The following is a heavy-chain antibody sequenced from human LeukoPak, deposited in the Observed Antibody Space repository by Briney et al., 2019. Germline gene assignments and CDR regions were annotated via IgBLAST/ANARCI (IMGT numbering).Heavy chain of an antibody. CDR1: GFTFSSYA. V-gene: IGHV3-23*01. CDR3: AKVDIVLMVYATYNWFDP. CDR2: ISGSGSNT. J-gene: IGHJ5*02. D-gene: IGHD2-8*01. Sequence: GGSLRLSCAASGFTFSSYAMNWVRQAPGKGLEWVSAISGSGSNTYYADSVKGRFTISRDNSKNTLYLQMNSLRAEDTAVYYCAKVDIVLMVYATYNWFDPWGQGTLVTVSS.